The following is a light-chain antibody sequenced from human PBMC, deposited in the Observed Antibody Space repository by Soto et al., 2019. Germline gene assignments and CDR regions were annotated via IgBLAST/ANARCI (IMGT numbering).Light chain of an antibody. CDR1: TSNIGKNF. V-gene: IGLV1-47*01. J-gene: IGLJ1*01. CDR3: AVWDDSLTAYL. CDR2: KND. Sequence: QSVLTQPPSASGTPGQRVTISCSGSTSNIGKNFVYWYQQLPGMAPRLLIYKNDQRPSGVPDRFSGSKSGTSASLAISGVRSEDEADYFCAVWDDSLTAYLFGGGTKVTVL.